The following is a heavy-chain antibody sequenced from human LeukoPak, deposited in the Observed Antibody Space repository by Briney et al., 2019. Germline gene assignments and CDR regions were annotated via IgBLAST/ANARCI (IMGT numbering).Heavy chain of an antibody. CDR3: ARFNYYDSSGYFLPDY. Sequence: PSETLSLTCTVSGGSISSYYWGWIRQPPGKGLEWIGSIYYSGSTYYNPSLKSRVTISVDTSKNQFSLKLSSVTAADTAVYYCARFNYYDSSGYFLPDYWGQGTLVTVSS. CDR2: IYYSGST. CDR1: GGSISSYY. J-gene: IGHJ4*02. D-gene: IGHD3-22*01. V-gene: IGHV4-39*07.